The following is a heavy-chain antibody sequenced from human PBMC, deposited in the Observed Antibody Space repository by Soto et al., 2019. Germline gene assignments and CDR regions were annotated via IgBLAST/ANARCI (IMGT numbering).Heavy chain of an antibody. J-gene: IGHJ4*02. CDR3: VRDRGYSGFFY. Sequence: GGSLRLSCAASGFTFSDYYMSWIRQAPGKGLEWVSYITSSRSNFTNYADSVKGRFTISRDNAKNSVYLQMDSLRVEDTAVYYCVRDRGYSGFFYWGQGALVTVSS. D-gene: IGHD5-12*01. CDR2: ITSSRSNFT. CDR1: GFTFSDYY. V-gene: IGHV3-11*06.